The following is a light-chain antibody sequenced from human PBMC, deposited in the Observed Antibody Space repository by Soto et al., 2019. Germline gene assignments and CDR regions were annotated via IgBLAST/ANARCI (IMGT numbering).Light chain of an antibody. CDR3: LIYDDGTYV. V-gene: IGLV7-43*01. CDR2: SAT. J-gene: IGLJ1*01. Sequence: QAVVTQEPSLTVSPGGTVTLTCASSTGAVTSDSYPNWFQQKPGQPPRALIYSATNKYSWTPARFSGSLLGGKAALTLSGVQLEDEAEYYCLIYDDGTYVFGPGTKVTVL. CDR1: TGAVTSDSY.